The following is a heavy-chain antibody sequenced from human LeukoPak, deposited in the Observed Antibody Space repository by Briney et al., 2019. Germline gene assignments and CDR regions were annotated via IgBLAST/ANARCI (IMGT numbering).Heavy chain of an antibody. J-gene: IGHJ4*02. CDR2: IKRKSDGGTT. V-gene: IGHV3-15*01. D-gene: IGHD3-10*01. CDR3: ATGGHYFGA. Sequence: GRSLRLSCVVSGFTLSSAWMSWVRQAPGKGLEWIGRIKRKSDGGTTEYAAPVKGRFTISRDDSKNTVYLQMNSLKIDDTAMFHCATGGHYFGAWGQGALVTVSS. CDR1: GFTLSSAW.